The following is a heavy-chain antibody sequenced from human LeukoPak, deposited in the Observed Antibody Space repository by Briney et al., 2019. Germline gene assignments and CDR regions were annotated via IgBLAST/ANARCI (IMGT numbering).Heavy chain of an antibody. J-gene: IGHJ4*02. Sequence: GGSLRLSCAASGFTFSSYGMHWVRQAPGKGLEWVAVIWYDGSNKYYADSVKGRFTISRDNSKNTLYLQMNSLRAEDTAVYYCARDSSTKDYYDSSGYDPYFGYWGQGTLVTVSS. V-gene: IGHV3-33*01. CDR1: GFTFSSYG. CDR2: IWYDGSNK. CDR3: ARDSSTKDYYDSSGYDPYFGY. D-gene: IGHD3-22*01.